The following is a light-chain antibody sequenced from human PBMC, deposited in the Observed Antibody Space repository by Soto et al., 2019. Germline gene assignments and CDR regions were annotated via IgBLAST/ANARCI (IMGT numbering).Light chain of an antibody. CDR2: DAS. J-gene: IGKJ3*01. Sequence: EIVLTQSPATLSLSPGERATLSCRASERISTYLAWYQQKPCQAPRLLIYDASKRATGIPARFSGSGFETDFTLTISSLEPEDFAVYYCQQRSNWPRTFGPGTRVDIK. CDR1: ERISTY. CDR3: QQRSNWPRT. V-gene: IGKV3-11*01.